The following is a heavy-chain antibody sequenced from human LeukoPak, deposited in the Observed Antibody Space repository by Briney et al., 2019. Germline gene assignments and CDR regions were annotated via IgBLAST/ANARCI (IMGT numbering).Heavy chain of an antibody. CDR3: ARDPGIYGSGSYYPEI. Sequence: SETLSLTCTVSGGSISSGSYYWSWIRQPAGKGLEWIGRIYTSGSTNYNPSLKSRVTISVDTSKNQFSLKLSSVTAADTAVYYCARDPGIYGSGSYYPEIWGQGTLVTVSS. CDR1: GGSISSGSYY. J-gene: IGHJ4*02. CDR2: IYTSGST. V-gene: IGHV4-61*02. D-gene: IGHD3-10*01.